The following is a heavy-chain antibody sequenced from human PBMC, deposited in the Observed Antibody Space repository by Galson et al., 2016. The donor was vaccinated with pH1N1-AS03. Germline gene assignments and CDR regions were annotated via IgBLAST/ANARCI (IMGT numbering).Heavy chain of an antibody. CDR2: IYPSGNP. CDR3: ARGHVDTTLAVDC. J-gene: IGHJ4*02. V-gene: IGHV4-61*02. CDR1: GDSISDGFFY. D-gene: IGHD5-18*01. Sequence: TLSLTCTVSGDSISDGFFYWTWIRQPAGKGLEWIGRIYPSGNPKYNPSLKSRVSISVDTSKNQFSLQLKSVTAGDTDVYFCARGHVDTTLAVDCWGQGTPVTVSS.